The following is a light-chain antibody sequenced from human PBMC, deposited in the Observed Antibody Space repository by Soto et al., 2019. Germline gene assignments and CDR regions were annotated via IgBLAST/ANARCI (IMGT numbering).Light chain of an antibody. Sequence: EIVLTQSPGTLSLSPGERATLSCRASQSVSSSYLAWYQHKPGQAPRLLIYGASSRATGIPDSFSGSESGTDFTLTIIRLEPEDFAVYYCQQYGSSPHTFGQGTKLEIK. V-gene: IGKV3-20*01. J-gene: IGKJ2*01. CDR3: QQYGSSPHT. CDR1: QSVSSSY. CDR2: GAS.